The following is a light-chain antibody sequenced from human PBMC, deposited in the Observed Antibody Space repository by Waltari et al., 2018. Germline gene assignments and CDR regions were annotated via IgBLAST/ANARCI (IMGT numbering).Light chain of an antibody. CDR3: QQSFGNPPWT. Sequence: DIQMTQSPSSLSAFVEDRVTVTCRASRYINKYLNWYQQKSGKPHKLLIYAASSLQSGVPSRFSGSGSGTEFTLTISGLQDEDSATYYCQQSFGNPPWTFGQGTKVEI. CDR1: RYINKY. V-gene: IGKV1-39*01. CDR2: AAS. J-gene: IGKJ1*01.